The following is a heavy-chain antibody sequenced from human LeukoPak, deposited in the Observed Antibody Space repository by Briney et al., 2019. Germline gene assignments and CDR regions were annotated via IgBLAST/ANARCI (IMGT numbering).Heavy chain of an antibody. J-gene: IGHJ4*02. V-gene: IGHV3-66*01. CDR3: ARASSSGWRGNLDY. D-gene: IGHD6-19*01. CDR2: IYSGGST. Sequence: GGSLRLSCAASGFTVSSDYMSWVRQAPGKGLEWVSIIYSGGSTYYADSVKGRFTISRDNSKNTLYLQMNSLRAEDTAVYYCARASSSGWRGNLDYWGQGTLVTVSS. CDR1: GFTVSSDY.